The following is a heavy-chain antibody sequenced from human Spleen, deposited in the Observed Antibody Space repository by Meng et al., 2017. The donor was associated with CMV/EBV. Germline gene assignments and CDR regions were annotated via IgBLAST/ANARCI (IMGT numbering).Heavy chain of an antibody. CDR1: GYTFTSYD. J-gene: IGHJ5*02. CDR2: MNPNSGNT. D-gene: IGHD6-13*01. V-gene: IGHV1-8*01. Sequence: KASGYTFTSYDIHWVRQATGQGLEWMGWMNPNSGNTGYAQKFQGRVTMTRNTSISTAYMELSSLRSEDTAVYYCARRTGYSSSWGFDPWGQGTLVTVSS. CDR3: ARRTGYSSSWGFDP.